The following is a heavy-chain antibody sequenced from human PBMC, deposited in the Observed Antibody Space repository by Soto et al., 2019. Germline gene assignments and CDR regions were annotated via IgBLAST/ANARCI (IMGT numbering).Heavy chain of an antibody. D-gene: IGHD1-26*01. Sequence: SETLSLTCTVSGGSISSGDFYWSWIRQPPGRGLEWIGYISYSGSTYYNTSLKSRVTISVDTSKNQFSLKLNSVTAADTAMYYCARDMPYAAGSLAGCDYWGQGILVTVSS. CDR1: GGSISSGDFY. V-gene: IGHV4-30-4*01. CDR2: ISYSGST. CDR3: ARDMPYAAGSLAGCDY. J-gene: IGHJ4*02.